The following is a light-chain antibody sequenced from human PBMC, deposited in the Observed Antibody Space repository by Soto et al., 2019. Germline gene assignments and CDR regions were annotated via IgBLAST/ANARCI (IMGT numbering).Light chain of an antibody. CDR2: RSY. V-gene: IGLV1-44*01. Sequence: QSVLTQPPSASGTPGQSVTISCSGGSSNMGTNSVSWYQHFPGTAPKLLIFRSYQRPSGVPDRFSGSKSGTSASLAIRGLQSEDEADYSCAAWDDSLSGPVFGTGTKVTVL. J-gene: IGLJ1*01. CDR3: AAWDDSLSGPV. CDR1: SSNMGTNS.